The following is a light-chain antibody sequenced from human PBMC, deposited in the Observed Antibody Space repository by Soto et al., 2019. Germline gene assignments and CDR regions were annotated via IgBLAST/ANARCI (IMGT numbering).Light chain of an antibody. V-gene: IGKV1-5*03. CDR3: QHYNSYSEA. CDR1: QTISSW. J-gene: IGKJ1*01. CDR2: KAS. Sequence: DIQMTQSPSTLSGSVGDRVTITCRASQTISSWLAWYQQKPGKAPKLLLYKASTLKSGVPSRFRGSGSGTEFTLTISSLQPDDFATYYCQHYNSYSEAFGQGTKVDIK.